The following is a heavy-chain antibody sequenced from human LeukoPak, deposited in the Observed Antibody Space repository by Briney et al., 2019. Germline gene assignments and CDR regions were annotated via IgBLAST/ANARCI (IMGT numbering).Heavy chain of an antibody. D-gene: IGHD3-10*01. Sequence: GGSLRLSCAASGFTFDDYTMHWVRQAPGKGLEWVSLISWDGGSTYYADSVKGRFTISRDNSKNSLYLQMNSLRTEDTALYYCAKDMRPLFMVRGVIAGTGFDYWGQGTLVTVSS. V-gene: IGHV3-43*01. CDR2: ISWDGGST. CDR1: GFTFDDYT. CDR3: AKDMRPLFMVRGVIAGTGFDY. J-gene: IGHJ4*02.